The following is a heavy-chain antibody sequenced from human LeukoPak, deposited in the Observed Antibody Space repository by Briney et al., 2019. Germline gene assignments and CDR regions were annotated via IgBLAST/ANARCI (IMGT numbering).Heavy chain of an antibody. CDR3: ARDLIAGSGYYSYFDY. CDR2: IWYDGSNE. V-gene: IGHV3-33*01. CDR1: GFTFSSYG. J-gene: IGHJ4*02. D-gene: IGHD3-10*01. Sequence: PGRSLRLSCAASGFTFSSYGMHWVRQAPGKGVEWGAVIWYDGSNEYYADSVKGRLTISRDNSKNTLYLQMNSLRAEDTAVYYCARDLIAGSGYYSYFDYWGQGTLVTVSS.